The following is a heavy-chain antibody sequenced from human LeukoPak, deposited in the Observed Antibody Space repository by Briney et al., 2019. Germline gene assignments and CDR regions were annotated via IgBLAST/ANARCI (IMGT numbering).Heavy chain of an antibody. Sequence: PGGSLRLSCAASGFTFSNYAVSWVRQAPGKGLDWVSAISGSGGSTYYADSVKGRFTISRDNSKNTLYLQMNTLRAEDTAVYYCAKDFTANYDFRSGYPHWGQGTLVTVSS. D-gene: IGHD3-3*01. J-gene: IGHJ4*02. V-gene: IGHV3-23*01. CDR2: ISGSGGST. CDR1: GFTFSNYA. CDR3: AKDFTANYDFRSGYPH.